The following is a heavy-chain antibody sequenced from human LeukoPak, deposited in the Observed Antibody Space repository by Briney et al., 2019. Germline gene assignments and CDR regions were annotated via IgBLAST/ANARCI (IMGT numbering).Heavy chain of an antibody. D-gene: IGHD2-2*01. V-gene: IGHV3-49*04. J-gene: IGHJ4*02. CDR2: IRSKAYGGTT. CDR1: GFTFGDYA. Sequence: PGRSLRLSCTASGFTFGDYAMSWVRQAPGKGLEWVGFIRSKAYGGTTEYAASVKGRFTISRDDSKSIAYLQMNSLKTEDTAVYYCTSRLVVPAAIALDYWGQGTLVTVSS. CDR3: TSRLVVPAAIALDY.